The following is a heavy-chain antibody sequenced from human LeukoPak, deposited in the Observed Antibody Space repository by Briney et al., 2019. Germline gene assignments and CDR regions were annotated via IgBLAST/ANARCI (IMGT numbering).Heavy chain of an antibody. Sequence: ASVTVSCKACGYTFTDYYMHWVRQAPAKGLEGMGWINPNSGGTNYAQKFQGWVTMTRDTSISTAYMELSRLRSDDTAVYYCARVASHCSGGSCYSFDAFDIWGQGTMVTVSS. CDR1: GYTFTDYY. CDR3: ARVASHCSGGSCYSFDAFDI. J-gene: IGHJ3*02. D-gene: IGHD2-15*01. CDR2: INPNSGGT. V-gene: IGHV1-2*04.